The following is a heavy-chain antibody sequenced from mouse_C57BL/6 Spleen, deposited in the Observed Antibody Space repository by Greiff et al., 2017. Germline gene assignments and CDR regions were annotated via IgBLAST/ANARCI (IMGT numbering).Heavy chain of an antibody. V-gene: IGHV5-9*01. D-gene: IGHD1-1*01. CDR1: GFTFSSYT. J-gene: IGHJ1*03. CDR3: ARHADYYGSSYDWYFDV. CDR2: ISGGGGNT. Sequence: EVKVVESGGGLVKPGGSLKLSCAASGFTFSSYTMSWVRQTPEKRLEWVATISGGGGNTYYPDSVKGRFTISRDNAKNTLYLQMSSLRSEDTALYCCARHADYYGSSYDWYFDVWGTGTTVTVSS.